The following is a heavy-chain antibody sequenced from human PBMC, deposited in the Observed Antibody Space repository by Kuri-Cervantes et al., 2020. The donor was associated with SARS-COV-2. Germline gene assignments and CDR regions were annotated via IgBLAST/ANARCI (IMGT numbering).Heavy chain of an antibody. Sequence: SETLSLTCTVSGGSISSYYWSWIRQPAGKGLEWIGRIYTSGSTNYNPSLKSRVTMSVDTSKNQFSLKLSSVTAADTAVYYCARGNSSSSHGWFDPWGQGTLVTVSS. CDR3: ARGNSSSSHGWFDP. CDR1: GGSISSYY. J-gene: IGHJ5*02. V-gene: IGHV4-4*07. D-gene: IGHD6-6*01. CDR2: IYTSGST.